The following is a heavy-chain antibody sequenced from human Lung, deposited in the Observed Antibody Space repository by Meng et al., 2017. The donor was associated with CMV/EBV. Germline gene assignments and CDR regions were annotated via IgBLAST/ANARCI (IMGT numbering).Heavy chain of an antibody. CDR3: ARFGEVIDY. Sequence: QVQXXQSGAEXKKPGXSXKVSCKTSGYXFTGYYTHWXRQAPVQGLXXMGRINPKSXATDYXXXXQGXXXLTRDXSINTXYXXXNRXXXDDXXXXXCARFGEVIDYWGQGTLVTVYS. V-gene: IGHV1-2*05. CDR1: GYXFTGYY. D-gene: IGHD3-10*01. J-gene: IGHJ4*02. CDR2: INPKSXAT.